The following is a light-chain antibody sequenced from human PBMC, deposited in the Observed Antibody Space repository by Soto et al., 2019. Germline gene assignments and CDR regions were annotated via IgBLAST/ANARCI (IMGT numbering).Light chain of an antibody. CDR3: QNYNSYSQFT. V-gene: IGKV1-27*01. J-gene: IGKJ3*01. Sequence: DIQMTQSPSSLSASVGDRVTVTCRASQGISNYLAWYQQKPGKVPKLLIYGASTLQSGVPSRYSGSGSGTDFTFTISSLQPEDVATYYCQNYNSYSQFTFGPGTKVDIK. CDR2: GAS. CDR1: QGISNY.